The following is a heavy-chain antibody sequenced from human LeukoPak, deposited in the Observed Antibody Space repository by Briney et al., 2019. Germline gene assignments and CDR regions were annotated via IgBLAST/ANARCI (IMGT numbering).Heavy chain of an antibody. CDR1: GFTFSSYA. D-gene: IGHD2/OR15-2a*01. CDR2: ISYDGSNK. J-gene: IGHJ4*02. Sequence: GGSLRLSCAASGFTFSSYAMHWVRQAPGKGLEWVAVISYDGSNKYYADSVKGRFTISRDNSKNTLYLQMNSLRAEDTAVYYCARDLIVGRGQGTLVTVSS. CDR3: ARDLIVG. V-gene: IGHV3-30-3*01.